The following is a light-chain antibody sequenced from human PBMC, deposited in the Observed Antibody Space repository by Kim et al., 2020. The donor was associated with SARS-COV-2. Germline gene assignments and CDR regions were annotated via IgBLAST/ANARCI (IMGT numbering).Light chain of an antibody. CDR1: SSNIGSNT. V-gene: IGLV1-44*01. CDR3: AAWDDSLNGPV. CDR2: GND. Sequence: GQRGTVSCSGSSSNIGSNTVNWYQHLPGTAPKLLMYGNDQRPSGVPDRFSGSKSGTSASLAISGLQSEDEADYYCAAWDDSLNGPVFGTGTKVTVL. J-gene: IGLJ1*01.